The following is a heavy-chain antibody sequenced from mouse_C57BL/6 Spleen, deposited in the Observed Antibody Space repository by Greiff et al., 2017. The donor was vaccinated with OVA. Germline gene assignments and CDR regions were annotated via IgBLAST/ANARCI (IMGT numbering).Heavy chain of an antibody. CDR2: ISSGSSTI. CDR1: GFTFSDYG. V-gene: IGHV5-17*01. CDR3: ARPIYYGSSYVAWFAY. Sequence: EVKVVESGGGLVKPGGSLKLSCAASGFTFSDYGMHWVRQAPEKGLEWVAYISSGSSTIYYADTVKGRFTISRDNAKNTLFLQMTSLRSEDTAMYYCARPIYYGSSYVAWFAYWGQGTLVTVSA. D-gene: IGHD1-1*01. J-gene: IGHJ3*01.